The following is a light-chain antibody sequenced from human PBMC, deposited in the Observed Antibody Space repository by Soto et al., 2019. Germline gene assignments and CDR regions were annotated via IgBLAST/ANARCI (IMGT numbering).Light chain of an antibody. Sequence: QSALTQPASVSGSPGQSITISCTGTSSDVGGYNYVSWYQQHPGKAPKLMIYDVSNRPSGVSNRFSVSKSGNTASLTISGLQAEEEAEYYCSSYTSSSTLYVFGTGTKLTVL. CDR3: SSYTSSSTLYV. CDR2: DVS. CDR1: SSDVGGYNY. V-gene: IGLV2-14*01. J-gene: IGLJ1*01.